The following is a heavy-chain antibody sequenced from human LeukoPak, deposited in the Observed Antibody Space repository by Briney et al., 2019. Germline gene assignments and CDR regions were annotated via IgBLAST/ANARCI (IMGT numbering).Heavy chain of an antibody. CDR2: INPNSGDT. V-gene: IGHV1-2*02. J-gene: IGHJ4*02. CDR3: ARGRKPYYYDKLDY. D-gene: IGHD3-22*01. Sequence: ASVKVSCKASGYTFTGYYIHWVRQAPGQGLEWMGWINPNSGDTNYAQKFQGRVTITRDTSISTAYMELSRLTSDDTAVYYCARGRKPYYYDKLDYWGQGTLVTVSS. CDR1: GYTFTGYY.